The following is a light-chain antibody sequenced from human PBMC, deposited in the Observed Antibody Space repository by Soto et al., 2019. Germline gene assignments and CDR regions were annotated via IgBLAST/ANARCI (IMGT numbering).Light chain of an antibody. CDR3: QHYKSYPWT. CDR2: KAS. J-gene: IGKJ1*01. V-gene: IGKV1-5*03. CDR1: QSIDRW. Sequence: DIQMTQSPSTLSASVGDRVTITCRANQSIDRWLAWYQQKPGKAPKLLMYKASSLESGVPSKFSGSGSETEFTLTISSLQPDDFATYYCQHYKSYPWTFGQGTKV.